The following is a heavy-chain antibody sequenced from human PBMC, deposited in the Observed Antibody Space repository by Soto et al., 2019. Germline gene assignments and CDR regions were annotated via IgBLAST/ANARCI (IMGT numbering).Heavy chain of an antibody. CDR1: GGSVSSNSAA. V-gene: IGHV6-1*01. D-gene: IGHD3-16*01. CDR2: TYYRSKWYN. Sequence: SQILSLTCAISGGSVSSNSAAWNWIRQSPSRGLEWLGRTYYRSKWYNDYAVSVKSRITINPDTSKNQFSLQLNSVTPEDTAVYYCARFLTFYYYYGMDVWGQGTTVTVSS. CDR3: ARFLTFYYYYGMDV. J-gene: IGHJ6*02.